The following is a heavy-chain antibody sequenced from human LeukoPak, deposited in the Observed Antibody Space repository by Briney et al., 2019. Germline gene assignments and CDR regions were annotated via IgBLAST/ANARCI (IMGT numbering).Heavy chain of an antibody. J-gene: IGHJ4*02. Sequence: SETLSLTCAVSGGSLSSSNWWSWGRRPPGKGLEWIGGIYHSGSTNYNPSLKSRVTISVDKSKNQFSLKLSSVTAADTAVYYCARDAAYYDILTGYSPLGYWGQGTLVTVSS. CDR3: ARDAAYYDILTGYSPLGY. D-gene: IGHD3-9*01. V-gene: IGHV4-4*02. CDR1: GGSLSSSNW. CDR2: IYHSGST.